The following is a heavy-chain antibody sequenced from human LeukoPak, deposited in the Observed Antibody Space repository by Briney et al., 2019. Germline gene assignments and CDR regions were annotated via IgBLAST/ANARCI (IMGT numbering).Heavy chain of an antibody. D-gene: IGHD2-15*01. J-gene: IGHJ5*02. CDR1: GFTFSSYA. Sequence: GGSLRLSCAASGFTFSSYAMSWARQAPGKGLEWVSAISGGGGSTYYADSVKGRFTISRDNSKNTLYLQMNSLRAEDTAVYYCAKDQDIVVVVAVFDPWGQGTLVTVSS. CDR3: AKDQDIVVVVAVFDP. V-gene: IGHV3-23*01. CDR2: ISGGGGST.